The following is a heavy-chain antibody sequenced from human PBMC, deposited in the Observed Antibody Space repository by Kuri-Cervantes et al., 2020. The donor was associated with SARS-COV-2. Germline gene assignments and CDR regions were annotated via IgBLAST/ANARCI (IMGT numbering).Heavy chain of an antibody. J-gene: IGHJ4*02. CDR1: GFTVSSNY. CDR3: AREARDYYDTSGYLDY. V-gene: IGHV3-66*01. Sequence: GGSLRLSCAASGFTVSSNYMSWVRQAPGKGLEWVSVIYSGGSTYYADSVKGRFTISRDNSKNTLYLQMNSLSAEDTAVYYCAREARDYYDTSGYLDYWGQGFLVTVSS. CDR2: IYSGGST. D-gene: IGHD3-22*01.